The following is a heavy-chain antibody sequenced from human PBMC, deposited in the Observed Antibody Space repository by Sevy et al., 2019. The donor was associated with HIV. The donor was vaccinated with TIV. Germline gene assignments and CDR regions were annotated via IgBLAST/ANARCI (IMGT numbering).Heavy chain of an antibody. CDR2: ISSTSSDI. J-gene: IGHJ4*02. D-gene: IGHD6-6*01. CDR1: GFTFCSYS. V-gene: IGHV3-21*01. CDR3: ARDGLGIGSSSVSDY. Sequence: GGSLRLSCTASGFTFCSYSMNWVRQAPGKGLEWVSSISSTSSDIYYADSVKGRFTISRDNAKTSLYLQMNSLRAEDTAVYYCARDGLGIGSSSVSDYWGQGTLVTVSS.